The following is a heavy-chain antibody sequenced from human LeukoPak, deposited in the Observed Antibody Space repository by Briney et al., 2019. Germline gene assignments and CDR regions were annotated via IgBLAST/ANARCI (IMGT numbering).Heavy chain of an antibody. J-gene: IGHJ4*02. CDR2: ISGSGSSI. D-gene: IGHD2-15*01. CDR3: ASPGEGYCNGGSCYYFDY. V-gene: IGHV3-48*03. Sequence: GGSLRLSCAASGFTFSSYEMNWVRQAPGKGLEWVSYISGSGSSIYYADSAEGRFTISRDNAKNSLYLQMDSLRAEDTAVYYCASPGEGYCNGGSCYYFDYWGQGTLVTVSS. CDR1: GFTFSSYE.